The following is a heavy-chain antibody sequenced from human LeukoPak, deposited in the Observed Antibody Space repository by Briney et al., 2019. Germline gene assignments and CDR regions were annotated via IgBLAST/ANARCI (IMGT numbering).Heavy chain of an antibody. CDR2: IYYSGST. J-gene: IGHJ5*02. CDR1: GGSISSYY. V-gene: IGHV4-59*01. CDR3: ARDPGSTRGFDP. D-gene: IGHD2-2*01. Sequence: SETLSLTCTVSGGSISSYYLSWIRQPPGKGLEWIGYIYYSGSTNYNPSLKSRVTISVDTSKNQFSLKLSSVTAADTAVYYCARDPGSTRGFDPWGQGTLVTVSS.